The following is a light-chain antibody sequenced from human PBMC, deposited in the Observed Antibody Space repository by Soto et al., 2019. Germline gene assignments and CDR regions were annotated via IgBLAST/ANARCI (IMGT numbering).Light chain of an antibody. CDR1: QSISSL. V-gene: IGKV1-5*01. J-gene: IGKJ2*02. Sequence: DIQMTQSPSTLSASVGDRVTITCRASQSISSLLAWYQQQPGKAPKLLIYDASSLESGVPPRISGSGSGTEVTLTISSMQPDDFATDYCQQQHSSPCTFGRGTKLEIK. CDR3: QQQHSSPCT. CDR2: DAS.